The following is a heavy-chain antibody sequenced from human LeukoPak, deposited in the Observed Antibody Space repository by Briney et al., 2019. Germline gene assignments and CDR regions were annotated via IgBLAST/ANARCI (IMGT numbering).Heavy chain of an antibody. CDR3: ARRGGSSSRRSPIDY. CDR1: GFTFSDYW. J-gene: IGHJ4*02. CDR2: IKQDGSQR. V-gene: IGHV3-7*01. D-gene: IGHD6-6*01. Sequence: GGSLRLSCTASGFTFSDYWMTWVRQAPGKGPEWVANIKQDGSQRYYVDSVRGRFTISRNNAKNSLFLQMNGLRAEDTAVYYCARRGGSSSRRSPIDYWGQGTLVTVSS.